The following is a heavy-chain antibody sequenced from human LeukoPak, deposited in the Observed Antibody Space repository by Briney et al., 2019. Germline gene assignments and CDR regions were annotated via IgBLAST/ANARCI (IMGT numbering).Heavy chain of an antibody. J-gene: IGHJ3*02. V-gene: IGHV4-59*08. Sequence: PSETLSLTCTVSSASFSSYYWSWIRQPPGKGLEWIGYLRNSGFTKYNASLKSRVTMSIDTSQNQFPLKLTSVTAADTAVYYCARHGQQMENNAFDMWGRGTMVTVSS. CDR2: LRNSGFT. CDR3: ARHGQQMENNAFDM. D-gene: IGHD6-13*01. CDR1: SASFSSYY.